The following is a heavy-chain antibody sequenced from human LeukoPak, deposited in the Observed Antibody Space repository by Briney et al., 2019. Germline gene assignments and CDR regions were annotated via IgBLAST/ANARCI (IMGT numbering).Heavy chain of an antibody. CDR3: ARDGDSTSGYGMDY. Sequence: GGSLRLSCAASGFTFSNCVMHWVRQAPGKGLEWVARIASDGSAEHYADFVKGRFTISRDQSRNIVYLQINNLTPEDTAMFYCARDGDSTSGYGMDYWGQGALVTVSS. J-gene: IGHJ4*02. CDR1: GFTFSNCV. CDR2: IASDGSAE. V-gene: IGHV3-30-3*01. D-gene: IGHD3-9*01.